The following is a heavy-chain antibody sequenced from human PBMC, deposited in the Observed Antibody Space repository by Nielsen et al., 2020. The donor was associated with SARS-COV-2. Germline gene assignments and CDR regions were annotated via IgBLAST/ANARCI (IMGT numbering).Heavy chain of an antibody. CDR2: YYSGGTT. CDR1: GESITGRNW. CDR3: AREGDTYGVRNFDY. J-gene: IGHJ4*02. V-gene: IGHV3-53*01. Sequence: ETLSLTCDVTGESITGRNWWSWVRQAPGKGLEWVSVYYSGGTTLYADSVKGRFIISRDNSRNTVYLQMNSLRVEDTAMYYCAREGDTYGVRNFDYWGQGIMVTVSS. D-gene: IGHD5-18*01.